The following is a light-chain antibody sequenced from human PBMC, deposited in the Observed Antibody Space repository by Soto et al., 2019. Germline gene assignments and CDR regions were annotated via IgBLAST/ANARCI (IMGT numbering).Light chain of an antibody. CDR1: QSVGTK. V-gene: IGKV3-15*01. Sequence: EIVLTQSPATLSVSPGEGATLSCRASQSVGTKLAWYQQKPGQAPRLLIFGVSTRASGVPARFSGSGSATDFSLTISSLESEDFAVYYCQQYSDWPPAYTFGQGTQLEIK. J-gene: IGKJ2*01. CDR2: GVS. CDR3: QQYSDWPPAYT.